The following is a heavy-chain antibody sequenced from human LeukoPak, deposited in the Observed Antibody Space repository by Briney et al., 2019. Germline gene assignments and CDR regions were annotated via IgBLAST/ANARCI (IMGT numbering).Heavy chain of an antibody. J-gene: IGHJ4*02. CDR3: ARANWNYAPFDY. D-gene: IGHD1-7*01. Sequence: PSETLFLTCTVSGGSISSSSYYSGWIRQPPGTGLEWIGSIYYSGSTSYNPSLKSRVTISVDTSKKQFSLKLGSVTGADTAVYYCARANWNYAPFDYWGQGTLVTVSS. CDR1: GGSISSSSYY. CDR2: IYYSGST. V-gene: IGHV4-39*07.